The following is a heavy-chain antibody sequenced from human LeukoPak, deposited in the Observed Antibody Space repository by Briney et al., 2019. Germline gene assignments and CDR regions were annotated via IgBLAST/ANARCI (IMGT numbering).Heavy chain of an antibody. V-gene: IGHV3-7*03. D-gene: IGHD1-26*01. CDR3: AKVLKWEPWYYYYGMDV. CDR1: GFFFNSYW. CDR2: ENQDGSEI. J-gene: IGHJ6*02. Sequence: GGSLRLSCVTSGFFFNSYWMSWVRQAPGKGLEWVANENQDGSEIYYVDSVKGRFIMSRDNTKNSFYLQMSSLRVEDTAVYYCAKVLKWEPWYYYYGMDVWGQGTTVTVSS.